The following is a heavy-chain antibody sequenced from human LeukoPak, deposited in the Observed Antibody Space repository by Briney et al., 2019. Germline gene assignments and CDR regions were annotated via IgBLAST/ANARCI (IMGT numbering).Heavy chain of an antibody. V-gene: IGHV1-69*01. D-gene: IGHD2-2*03. Sequence: SVKVSCKASGGTLSSYAISWVRQAPGQGLEWMGGISPIFGTANYAQKFQGRVTITADESTSTAYMELSSLRSEDTAVYYCASGYCSSTSCYFHYYYYMDVWGKGTTVTVSS. CDR3: ASGYCSSTSCYFHYYYYMDV. CDR1: GGTLSSYA. J-gene: IGHJ6*03. CDR2: ISPIFGTA.